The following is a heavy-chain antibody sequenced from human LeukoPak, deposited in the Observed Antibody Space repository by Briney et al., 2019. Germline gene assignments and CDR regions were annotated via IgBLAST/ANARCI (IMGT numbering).Heavy chain of an antibody. V-gene: IGHV4-59*01. CDR2: IYYSGST. CDR1: GGPISSYY. J-gene: IGHJ6*02. D-gene: IGHD3-10*01. CDR3: ARVSEDYGSGSYRYGMDV. Sequence: SETLSLTCTVSGGPISSYYWSWIRQPPGKGLEWIGYIYYSGSTNYNPSLKSRVTISVDTSKNQFSLKLSSVTAADTAVYYCARVSEDYGSGSYRYGMDVWGQGTTVTVSS.